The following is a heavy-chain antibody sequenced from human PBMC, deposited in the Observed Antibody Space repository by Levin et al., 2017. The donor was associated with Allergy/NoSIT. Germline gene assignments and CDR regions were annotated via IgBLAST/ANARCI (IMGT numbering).Heavy chain of an antibody. D-gene: IGHD3-9*01. J-gene: IGHJ3*02. Sequence: SQTLSLTCAVYGGSFSGYYWSWIRQPPGKGLEWIGEINHSGSTNYNPSLKSRVTISVDTSKNQFSLKLSSVTAADTAVYYCARGTKRYFDWPPKIEVFDIWGQGTMVTVSS. CDR2: INHSGST. V-gene: IGHV4-34*01. CDR1: GGSFSGYY. CDR3: ARGTKRYFDWPPKIEVFDI.